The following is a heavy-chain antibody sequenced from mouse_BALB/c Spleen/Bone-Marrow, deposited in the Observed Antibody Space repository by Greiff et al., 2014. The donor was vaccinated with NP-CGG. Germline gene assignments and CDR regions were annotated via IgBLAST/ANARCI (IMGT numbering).Heavy chain of an antibody. D-gene: IGHD2-10*02. CDR3: ARSYGNWYFDV. CDR1: GYTFTDYI. J-gene: IGHJ1*01. CDR2: IYPYNGGT. Sequence: SGPELVKPGASVKISCKASGYTFTDYIMHWVKQSHGKSLEWIGYIYPYNGGTGYNQKFKSKATLTVDNSSSTAYMELRSLTSEDSAVYYCARSYGNWYFDVWGAGTTVTVSS. V-gene: IGHV1S29*02.